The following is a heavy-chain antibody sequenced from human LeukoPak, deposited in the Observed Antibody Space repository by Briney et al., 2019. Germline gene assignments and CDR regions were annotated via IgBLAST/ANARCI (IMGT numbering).Heavy chain of an antibody. D-gene: IGHD3-22*01. CDR3: AKRGVVIRVILVGFHKEAYYFDS. V-gene: IGHV3-23*01. CDR2: ISDSGGRT. J-gene: IGHJ4*02. Sequence: GVPLRLSCAVSVITLNNYGMSWVRQAPGKGLEGVAGISDSGGRTNYADSVKGRFTLYRDNRKNTLYLQINSLRAEDTAVYFCAKRGVVIRVILVGFHKEAYYFDSWGQGALVTVSS. CDR1: VITLNNYG.